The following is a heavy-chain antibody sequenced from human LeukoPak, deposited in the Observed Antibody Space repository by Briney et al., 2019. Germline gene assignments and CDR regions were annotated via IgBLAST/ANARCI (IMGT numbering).Heavy chain of an antibody. CDR1: GGSIRSGSYY. J-gene: IGHJ4*02. V-gene: IGHV4-61*02. Sequence: PSETLSLTCTVSGGSIRSGSYYWNWIRQPAGKGLEWIGRMYTSGTTNYNPSLKSRFTISVDTSKNQFSLKLSSVTAADTAVYYCARTASGYYLFDCWGQGTLVTVSS. D-gene: IGHD3-22*01. CDR3: ARTASGYYLFDC. CDR2: MYTSGTT.